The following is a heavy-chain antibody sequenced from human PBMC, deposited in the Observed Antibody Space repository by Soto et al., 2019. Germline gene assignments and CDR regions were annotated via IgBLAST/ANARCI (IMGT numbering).Heavy chain of an antibody. V-gene: IGHV1-69*06. J-gene: IGHJ4*02. CDR1: GGTFSSYA. CDR2: IIPIFGTA. CDR3: ARDPTGYSSGWYRGDY. Sequence: SVKVSCKASGGTFSSYAISWVRQAPGQGLEWMGGIIPIFGTANYAQKCQGRVTITADKSTSTAYMELSSLRSEDTAVYYCARDPTGYSSGWYRGDYWGQGTLVTVSS. D-gene: IGHD6-19*01.